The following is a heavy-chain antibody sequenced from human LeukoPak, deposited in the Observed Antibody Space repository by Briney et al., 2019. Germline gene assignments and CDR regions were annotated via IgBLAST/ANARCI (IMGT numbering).Heavy chain of an antibody. Sequence: GSLRLSCAASGFSLSSYWMTWVRQAPGKGLEWVANIKQDGSEKNYVDSVKGRFTISRDNAKNSLYLQMNSLRAEDTAVYYCARGHEAARVFDYWGQGTLVTVSS. CDR1: GFSLSSYW. V-gene: IGHV3-7*01. CDR2: IKQDGSEK. J-gene: IGHJ4*02. CDR3: ARGHEAARVFDY. D-gene: IGHD6-6*01.